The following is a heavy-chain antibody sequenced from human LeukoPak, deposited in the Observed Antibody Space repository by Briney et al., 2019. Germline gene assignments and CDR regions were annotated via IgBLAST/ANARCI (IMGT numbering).Heavy chain of an antibody. V-gene: IGHV3-23*01. D-gene: IGHD3-22*01. CDR2: ISGSGGST. J-gene: IGHJ3*02. CDR1: GFSVTNNY. Sequence: PGGSLRLSCAVSGFSVTNNYMSWVRQAPGKGLEWVSAISGSGGSTYYADSVKGRFTISRDNSKNTLYLQMNSLRAEDTAVYYCAKDRSYYDSSGYLDLGAFDIWGQGTMVTVSS. CDR3: AKDRSYYDSSGYLDLGAFDI.